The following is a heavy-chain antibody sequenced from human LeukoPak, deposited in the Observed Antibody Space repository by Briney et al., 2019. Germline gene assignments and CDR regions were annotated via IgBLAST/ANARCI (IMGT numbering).Heavy chain of an antibody. D-gene: IGHD2-2*01. CDR1: GFSFSSYA. J-gene: IGHJ4*02. V-gene: IGHV3-20*04. CDR3: ARRYCSSTSCSAGPYYFDY. Sequence: GGSLRLSCAASGFSFSSYAVSWVRQAPGKGLEWVSGINWNGGSTGYADSVKGRFTISRDNAKNSLYLQMNSLRAEDTALYYCARRYCSSTSCSAGPYYFDYWGQGTLVTVSS. CDR2: INWNGGST.